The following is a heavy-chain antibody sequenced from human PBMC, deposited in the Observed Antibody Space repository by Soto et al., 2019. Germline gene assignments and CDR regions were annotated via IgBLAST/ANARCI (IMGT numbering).Heavy chain of an antibody. Sequence: ASVKVSFKASGYTFTSYGISWVRQAPGQGLEWMGWISAYNGNTNYAQKLQGRVTMTTDTSTSTAYMELRSLRSDDTAVYYCARTKTYYDYIWGSYRPDAFDIWGQGTMVTVSS. V-gene: IGHV1-18*01. J-gene: IGHJ3*02. CDR2: ISAYNGNT. CDR1: GYTFTSYG. CDR3: ARTKTYYDYIWGSYRPDAFDI. D-gene: IGHD3-16*02.